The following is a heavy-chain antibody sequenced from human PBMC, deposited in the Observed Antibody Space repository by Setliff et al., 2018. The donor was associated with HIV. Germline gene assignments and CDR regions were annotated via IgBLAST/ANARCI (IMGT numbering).Heavy chain of an antibody. CDR1: GFTFGSYA. V-gene: IGHV3-20*04. J-gene: IGHJ4*02. Sequence: GGSLRLSCAPSGFTFGSYAMSWVRQAPGKGLEWVSGINWNGGSTGYADSVKGRFTISRDNAKNSLYLQMNSLRAEDTAVYYCARETRPGLTRSGFDYWGQGTLVTVSS. CDR2: INWNGGST. D-gene: IGHD1-1*01. CDR3: ARETRPGLTRSGFDY.